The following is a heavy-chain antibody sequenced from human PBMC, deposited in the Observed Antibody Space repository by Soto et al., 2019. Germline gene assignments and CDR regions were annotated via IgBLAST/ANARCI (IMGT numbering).Heavy chain of an antibody. D-gene: IGHD3-16*01. Sequence: EVQLLESGGGLVQPGGSLRLSCVASGFTFSSYAMSWVRQAPGKGLEWVSAISGSGGSTYYADSVKGRFTISRDNSKNTLYLQMNSLRAEDTAVYYCAKVIEYYDYIWGSPKEYYFDYWGQGTLVTVSS. J-gene: IGHJ4*02. CDR1: GFTFSSYA. CDR2: ISGSGGST. V-gene: IGHV3-23*01. CDR3: AKVIEYYDYIWGSPKEYYFDY.